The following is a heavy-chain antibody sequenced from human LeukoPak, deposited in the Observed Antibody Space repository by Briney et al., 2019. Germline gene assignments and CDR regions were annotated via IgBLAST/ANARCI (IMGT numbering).Heavy chain of an antibody. CDR2: IYYSGST. Sequence: SETLSLTCTVSGGSLSSYYWSWIRQPPGKGLEWIGYIYYSGSTNYNPSLKSRVTISVDTSKNQFSLKLSSVTAADTAVYYCARDRSIAAEGWFDPWGQGTLVTVSS. V-gene: IGHV4-59*01. D-gene: IGHD6-13*01. J-gene: IGHJ5*02. CDR3: ARDRSIAAEGWFDP. CDR1: GGSLSSYY.